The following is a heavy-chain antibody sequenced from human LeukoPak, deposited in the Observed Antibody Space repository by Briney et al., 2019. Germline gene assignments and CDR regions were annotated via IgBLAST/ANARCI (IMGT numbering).Heavy chain of an antibody. CDR3: ARRWGNIVGVTYEY. Sequence: SETLSLTCTISGSSITSVSHYWGWIRQPPRKGLEWIGDIYCTGSTYYSPSLRSRVTMSVHTSENQFSLRLNSVTAVDTAVYYCARRWGNIVGVTYEYWGQGTLVTVSS. CDR1: GSSITSVSHY. CDR2: IYCTGST. D-gene: IGHD3-16*01. J-gene: IGHJ4*02. V-gene: IGHV4-39*01.